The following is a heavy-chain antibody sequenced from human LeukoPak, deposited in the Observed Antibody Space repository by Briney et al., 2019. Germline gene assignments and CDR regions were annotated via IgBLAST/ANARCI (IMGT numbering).Heavy chain of an antibody. Sequence: AGGSLRLSCAASGFTFSSYAMSWVRQAPGKGLEWVSAIVGGGGSTYYADSVRGRFTIFRDNSKNTLYLQMNSLRAEDTAVYYCARLLAAPLYYMDVWGKGTTVTVSS. V-gene: IGHV3-23*01. D-gene: IGHD2-2*01. CDR1: GFTFSSYA. CDR2: IVGGGGST. J-gene: IGHJ6*03. CDR3: ARLLAAPLYYMDV.